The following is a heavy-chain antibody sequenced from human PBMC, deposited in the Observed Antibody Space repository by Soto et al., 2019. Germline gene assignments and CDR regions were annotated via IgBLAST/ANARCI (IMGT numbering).Heavy chain of an antibody. J-gene: IGHJ4*02. Sequence: EQLQESGPGLVKPSQTLSLICNVSGGSISSGGYYWSWIRQHPEKGLEWIGHIYHSGNTYYNPSLKSRVTISVDTSKNQFSLKLSSVTAADTAVYYCARASSDRGVTTYHYWGQGTLVTVSS. CDR3: ARASSDRGVTTYHY. CDR1: GGSISSGGYY. V-gene: IGHV4-31*03. CDR2: IYHSGNT. D-gene: IGHD4-17*01.